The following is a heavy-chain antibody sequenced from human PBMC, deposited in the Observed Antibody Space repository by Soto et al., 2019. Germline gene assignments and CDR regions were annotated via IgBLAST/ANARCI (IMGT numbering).Heavy chain of an antibody. Sequence: SVKVSCKASGGTFSSYAISWVRQAPGQGLEWMGGIIPIFGTANYAQKFQGRVTINADESTSTAYMELSSLRSEDTAVYYCARRGYSSSWYLGWFDPWGQGTLVTVSS. V-gene: IGHV1-69*13. CDR1: GGTFSSYA. D-gene: IGHD6-13*01. CDR2: IIPIFGTA. CDR3: ARRGYSSSWYLGWFDP. J-gene: IGHJ5*02.